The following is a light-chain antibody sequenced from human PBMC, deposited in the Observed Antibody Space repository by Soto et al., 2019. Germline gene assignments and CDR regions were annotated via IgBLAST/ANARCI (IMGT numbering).Light chain of an antibody. J-gene: IGLJ1*01. CDR3: CSYAGSSTLYV. V-gene: IGLV2-23*01. Sequence: QSVLTQPASVSGSPGQSITISCTGTSSDVGSYNVVSWYQQHPGKAPKLMIYEGTKRPSGVSNRFSGSRSGNTASLTISGLQAEDEADYYCCSYAGSSTLYVFGTGTKVTV. CDR2: EGT. CDR1: SSDVGSYNV.